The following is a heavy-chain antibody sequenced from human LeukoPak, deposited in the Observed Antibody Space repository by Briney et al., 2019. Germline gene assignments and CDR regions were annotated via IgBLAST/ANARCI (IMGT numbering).Heavy chain of an antibody. CDR3: ARESGGYSGSPYFDY. V-gene: IGHV1-2*02. CDR1: GYTFTGYY. D-gene: IGHD1-26*01. CDR2: INPNSGGT. Sequence: ASVKVSCKASGYTFTGYYMHWVRQAPGQVLEWMGWINPNSGGTNYAQKFQGRVTMTRDTSISTAYMELSRLRSDDTAVYYCARESGGYSGSPYFDYWGQGTLVTVSS. J-gene: IGHJ4*02.